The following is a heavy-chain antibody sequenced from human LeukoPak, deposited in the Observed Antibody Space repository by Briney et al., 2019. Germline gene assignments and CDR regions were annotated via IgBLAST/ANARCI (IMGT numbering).Heavy chain of an antibody. D-gene: IGHD3-22*01. CDR3: ARESFDYYDSSGYYYY. CDR1: GFTFSSYA. J-gene: IGHJ4*02. V-gene: IGHV3-53*01. Sequence: GGSLRLSCAASGFTFSSYAMSWVRQAPGKGLEWVSVIYSGGSTYYADSVKGRFTISGDNSKNTLYLQMNSLRAEDTAVYYCARESFDYYDSSGYYYYWGREPWSPSPQ. CDR2: IYSGGST.